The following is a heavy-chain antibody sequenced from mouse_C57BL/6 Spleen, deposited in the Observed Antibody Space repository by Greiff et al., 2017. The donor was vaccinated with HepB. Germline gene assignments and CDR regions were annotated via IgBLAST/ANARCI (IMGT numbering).Heavy chain of an antibody. D-gene: IGHD2-14*01. J-gene: IGHJ4*01. Sequence: QVQLQQPGAELVRPGSSVKLSFQASCYTFTSYWMDWVKQRPGQGLEWIGNIYPSDSETHYNQKFKDKATLTVDKSSSTAYMQLSSLTSEDSAVYYCARGYRMDYWGQGTSVTVSS. CDR2: IYPSDSET. V-gene: IGHV1-61*01. CDR3: ARGYRMDY. CDR1: CYTFTSYW.